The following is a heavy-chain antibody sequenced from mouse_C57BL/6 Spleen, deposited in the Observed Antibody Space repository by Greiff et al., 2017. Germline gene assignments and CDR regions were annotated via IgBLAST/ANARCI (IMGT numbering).Heavy chain of an antibody. J-gene: IGHJ1*03. Sequence: VQLKESGPGLVKPSQSLSLTCSVTGYSITSGYYWNWIRQFPGNKLEWMGYISYDGSNNYNPSLKNRISITRDTSKNQFFLKLNSVTTEDTATYYCARRDYYYQSFDVWGTGTTVTVSS. CDR3: ARRDYYYQSFDV. CDR2: ISYDGSN. D-gene: IGHD1-1*01. V-gene: IGHV3-6*01. CDR1: GYSITSGYY.